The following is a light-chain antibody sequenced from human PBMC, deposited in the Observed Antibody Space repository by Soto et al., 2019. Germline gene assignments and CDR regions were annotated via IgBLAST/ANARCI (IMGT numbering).Light chain of an antibody. Sequence: DIQMTQSPSTLSASVGDRVTITCRASQSITSWLAWYQQKPGKAPKLLIYGASTRATGLPARFSGSGSGTDFTLTISRLEPEDFAVYYCQQCGSSSTFGQGTRLEIK. CDR1: QSITSW. CDR3: QQCGSSST. V-gene: IGKV1-5*01. J-gene: IGKJ5*01. CDR2: GAS.